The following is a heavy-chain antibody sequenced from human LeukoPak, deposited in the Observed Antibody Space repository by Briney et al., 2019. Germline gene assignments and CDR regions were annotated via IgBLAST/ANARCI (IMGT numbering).Heavy chain of an antibody. CDR2: MNPNSGNT. Sequence: GASVKVSCKGSGYTFTSYDINWVRQATGQGREWMGWMNPNSGNTGYAQKFQGRVTMTRNTSISTAYMELSSLRSEATAVYYCARGGSSWYGGYWFDPWGQGTLVTVSS. D-gene: IGHD6-13*01. J-gene: IGHJ5*02. CDR1: GYTFTSYD. V-gene: IGHV1-8*01. CDR3: ARGGSSWYGGYWFDP.